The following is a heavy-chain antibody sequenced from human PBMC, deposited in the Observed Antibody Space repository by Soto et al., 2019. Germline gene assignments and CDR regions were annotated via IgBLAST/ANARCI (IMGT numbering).Heavy chain of an antibody. CDR2: INPSGGST. J-gene: IGHJ3*02. CDR3: ARGGRYYDSSGYSNDAFDI. D-gene: IGHD3-22*01. CDR1: GYTFTSYY. V-gene: IGHV1-46*01. Sequence: ASVKVSCKASGYTFTSYYRHWVRQAPGQGLEWMGIINPSGGSTSYAQKFQGRVTMTRDTSTSTVYMELSSLRSEDTAVYYCARGGRYYDSSGYSNDAFDIWGHGTMVTDSS.